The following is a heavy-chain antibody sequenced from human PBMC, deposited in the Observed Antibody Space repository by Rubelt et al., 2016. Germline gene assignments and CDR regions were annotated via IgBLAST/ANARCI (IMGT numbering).Heavy chain of an antibody. CDR2: INHSGST. J-gene: IGHJ4*02. CDR1: GGSFSGYY. CDR3: AKPFGYSSGWYFLCY. Sequence: QVQLQQWGAGLLKPSETLSLTCAVYGGSFSGYYWSWIRQPPGKGLEWIGEINHSGSTNYNPAPSVRVTGSVGTSKNQVSLRLSSGTAADTAVYYCAKPFGYSSGWYFLCYWGQGTLVTVSS. V-gene: IGHV4-34*01. D-gene: IGHD6-19*01.